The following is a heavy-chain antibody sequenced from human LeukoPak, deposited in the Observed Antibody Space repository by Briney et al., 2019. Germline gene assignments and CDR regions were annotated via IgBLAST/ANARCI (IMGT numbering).Heavy chain of an antibody. Sequence: GASVKVSCKASGYTFTGYYMHWVRQAPGQGLEWMGWINPNSGGTNYAQKFQGRVTMTRDTSISTAYMELSRLRSDDTAVYYCARTMEGYCSGGSCYQYSYYMDVWGKGTTVTVSS. CDR1: GYTFTGYY. CDR3: ARTMEGYCSGGSCYQYSYYMDV. D-gene: IGHD2-15*01. J-gene: IGHJ6*03. CDR2: INPNSGGT. V-gene: IGHV1-2*02.